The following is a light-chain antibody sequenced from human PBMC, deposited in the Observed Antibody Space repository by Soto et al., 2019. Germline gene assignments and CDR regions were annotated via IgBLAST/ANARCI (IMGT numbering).Light chain of an antibody. V-gene: IGKV1-5*03. CDR1: QTISSW. CDR2: KAS. J-gene: IGKJ1*01. CDR3: QQYDNSAWT. Sequence: DIQMTQSPSTLSGSVGDRVTITCRASQTISSWLAWYQQKPGKAPKLLIYKASTLKSGVQSRFSGSGSGTDFTLTIRRLEPEDFAVYYCQQYDNSAWTFGQGTKVDIK.